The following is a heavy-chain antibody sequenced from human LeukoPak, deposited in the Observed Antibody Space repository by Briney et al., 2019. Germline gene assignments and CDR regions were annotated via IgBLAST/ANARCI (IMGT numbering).Heavy chain of an antibody. CDR2: MSSSGNVK. CDR1: GFTFNDYE. V-gene: IGHV3-48*03. J-gene: IGHJ4*02. Sequence: GGSLRLSCEASGFTFNDYEMNWVRQPPGKGLEWVSYMSSSGNVKYYADSVKGRFTISRDNAKNSLYLQMNSLRAEDTAVYYCASNTYGDYVSFDYWGQGTLVIVSS. CDR3: ASNTYGDYVSFDY. D-gene: IGHD4-17*01.